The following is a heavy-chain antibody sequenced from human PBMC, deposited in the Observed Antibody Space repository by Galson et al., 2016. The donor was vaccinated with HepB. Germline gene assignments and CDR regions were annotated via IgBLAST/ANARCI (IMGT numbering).Heavy chain of an antibody. CDR2: ISYDGGNK. D-gene: IGHD1-1*01. Sequence: SLRLSCAASGFTFSNYAMHWVRQAPGKGLEWVAVISYDGGNKYYADSVKGRFTISRDNSKNTLYLQMNSLRAEDTAVYYCARGESTIAFDIGGQGTMVTVSS. V-gene: IGHV3-30-3*01. CDR3: ARGESTIAFDI. J-gene: IGHJ3*02. CDR1: GFTFSNYA.